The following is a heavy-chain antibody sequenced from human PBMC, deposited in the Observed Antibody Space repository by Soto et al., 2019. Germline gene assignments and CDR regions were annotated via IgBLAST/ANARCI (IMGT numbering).Heavy chain of an antibody. J-gene: IGHJ4*02. V-gene: IGHV4-59*01. D-gene: IGHD4-17*01. Sequence: PSETLSLTCTVSSGSISSYYWSWIRQPPGKGLEWIGYIYYSGSTNYNPSPKSRVTISVDTSKNQFSLKLSSVTAADTAVYYCARESYASFDYWGQGTLVTVSS. CDR2: IYYSGST. CDR3: ARESYASFDY. CDR1: SGSISSYY.